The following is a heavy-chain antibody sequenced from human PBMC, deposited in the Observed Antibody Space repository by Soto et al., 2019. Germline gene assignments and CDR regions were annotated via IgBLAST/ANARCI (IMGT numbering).Heavy chain of an antibody. CDR3: AREVYDILTGYYRGTWWFDP. CDR2: IYHSGST. CDR1: GGSISSSNW. J-gene: IGHJ5*02. D-gene: IGHD3-9*01. Sequence: TLSLTCAVSGGSISSSNWWSWVRQPPGKGLEWIGEIYHSGSTNYNPSLKSRVTISVDKSKNQFSLKLSSVTAADTAVYYCAREVYDILTGYYRGTWWFDPWGQGTLVTV. V-gene: IGHV4-4*02.